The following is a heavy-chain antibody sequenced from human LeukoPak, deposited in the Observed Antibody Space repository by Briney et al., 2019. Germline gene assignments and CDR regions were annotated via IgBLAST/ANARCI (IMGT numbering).Heavy chain of an antibody. J-gene: IGHJ6*02. CDR3: ARDRIGYCSSTSCYVPYGMDV. CDR1: GFTFSSYA. CDR2: INHSGST. V-gene: IGHV4-34*01. Sequence: GSLRLSCAASGFTFSSYAMSWIRQPPGKGLEWIGEINHSGSTNYNPSLKSRVTISVDTSKNQFSLKLSSVTAADTAVYYCARDRIGYCSSTSCYVPYGMDVWGQGTTVTVSS. D-gene: IGHD2-2*01.